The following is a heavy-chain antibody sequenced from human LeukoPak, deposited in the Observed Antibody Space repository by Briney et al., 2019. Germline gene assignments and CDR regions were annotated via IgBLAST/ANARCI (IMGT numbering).Heavy chain of an antibody. CDR1: GFTFSSYS. D-gene: IGHD3-9*01. J-gene: IGHJ4*02. CDR3: ARAPHVLRYFDWLPIAPDY. V-gene: IGHV3-21*01. CDR2: ISSSSSYI. Sequence: PGGSLRLSCAASGFTFSSYSMNWVRQAPGKGLEWVSSISSSSSYIYYADSVKGRFTISRDNAKNSLYLQMNSLRAEDTAVYYCARAPHVLRYFDWLPIAPDYWGQGTLVTVSS.